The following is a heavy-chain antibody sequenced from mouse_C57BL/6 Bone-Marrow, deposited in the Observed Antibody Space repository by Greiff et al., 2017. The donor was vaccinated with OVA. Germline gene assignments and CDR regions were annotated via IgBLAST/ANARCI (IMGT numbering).Heavy chain of an antibody. J-gene: IGHJ4*01. Sequence: QVQLQQSGAELARPGASVKLSCKASGYTFTSYGISWVKQRTGQGLEWIGEIYPRSGNTYYNEKFKGKATLTADKSSSTAYMELRSLTSEDSAVSFCARGGLLWRAMDYWGQGTSVTVSS. CDR3: ARGGLLWRAMDY. V-gene: IGHV1-81*01. CDR2: IYPRSGNT. CDR1: GYTFTSYG. D-gene: IGHD2-1*01.